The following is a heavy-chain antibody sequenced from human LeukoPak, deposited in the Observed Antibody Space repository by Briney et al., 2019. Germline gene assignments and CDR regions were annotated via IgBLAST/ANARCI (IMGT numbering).Heavy chain of an antibody. CDR1: GYTLTSYY. CDR2: INPSGGST. V-gene: IGHV1-46*03. Sequence: ASVKVSCKASGYTLTSYYMHWVRQAPGQGLEWMGIINPSGGSTSYAQKFQGRVTMTRDTSTSTVYMELSSLRSEDTAVYYCARSRFGVVVPAAIGESWNTWGQGTPVTVSS. CDR3: ARSRFGVVVPAAIGESWNT. D-gene: IGHD2-2*02. J-gene: IGHJ5*02.